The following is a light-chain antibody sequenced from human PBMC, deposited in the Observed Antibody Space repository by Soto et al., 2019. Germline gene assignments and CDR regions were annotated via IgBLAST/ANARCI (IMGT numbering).Light chain of an antibody. CDR1: QSVGRN. Sequence: EIVMTQSPAILSVSPGERATLSCGASQSVGRNLAWYQQKPGQTPRLLIYDASTRATGIPARFSGSGSGTEFTLTISSLQSEDFALYHCQQYNNWPIAFGQGTRLEMK. V-gene: IGKV3-15*01. CDR3: QQYNNWPIA. CDR2: DAS. J-gene: IGKJ5*01.